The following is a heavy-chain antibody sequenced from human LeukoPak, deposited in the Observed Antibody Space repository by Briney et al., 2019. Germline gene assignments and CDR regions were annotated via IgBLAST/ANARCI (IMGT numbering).Heavy chain of an antibody. CDR3: ARGPDPKGVVAALFAY. CDR2: INPSGGST. Sequence: ASVKVSCKASGYTFTSYYMHWVRQAPGQGLEWMGIINPSGGSTSYAQKFQGRVTMTRDASTSTVSMDLSSLRSEATAVYYCARGPDPKGVVAALFAYCGQGPLVPVSS. D-gene: IGHD2-15*01. CDR1: GYTFTSYY. V-gene: IGHV1-46*01. J-gene: IGHJ4*02.